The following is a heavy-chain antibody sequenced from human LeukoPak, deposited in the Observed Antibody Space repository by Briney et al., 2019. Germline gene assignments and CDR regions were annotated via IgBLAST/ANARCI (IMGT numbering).Heavy chain of an antibody. CDR3: ARGYSSGSRWLDY. CDR1: GFTLSSYG. V-gene: IGHV3-33*01. J-gene: IGHJ4*02. CDR2: IWYDGSNK. D-gene: IGHD3-22*01. Sequence: PGRSLRLSRAASGFTLSSYGMHWVRQAPGKGLEWVAVIWYDGSNKYYADSVKGRFTISRDNSKNALYLQMNSLRAEDTAVYYCARGYSSGSRWLDYWGQGTLVTVSS.